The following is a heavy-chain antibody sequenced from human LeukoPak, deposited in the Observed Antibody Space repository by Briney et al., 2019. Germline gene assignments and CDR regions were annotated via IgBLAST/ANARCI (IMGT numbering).Heavy chain of an antibody. CDR2: ISGSGGST. Sequence: GGSLRLSCAASGFIFSSYAMSWVRQAPGKGLEWVSAISGSGGSTYYADSVKGRFTISRDNSKNTLYLQMNSLRAEDTAVYYCAKPGIAAAPGEYYFDYWGQGTLVTVSS. CDR3: AKPGIAAAPGEYYFDY. J-gene: IGHJ4*02. CDR1: GFIFSSYA. D-gene: IGHD6-13*01. V-gene: IGHV3-23*01.